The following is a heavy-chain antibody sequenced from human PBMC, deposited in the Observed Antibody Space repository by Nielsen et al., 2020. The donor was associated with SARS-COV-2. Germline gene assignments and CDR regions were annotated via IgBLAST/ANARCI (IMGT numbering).Heavy chain of an antibody. Sequence: GESLKISCAASGFTFSDYYMSWIRQAPGKGLEWVSYISSSYGYTNYADSVKGRFTISRDNAKNSLFLQMNTLTAEDTAVYYCARVTGSGYITNHFDYWGQGMLVTVSS. CDR3: ARVTGSGYITNHFDY. D-gene: IGHD5-18*01. J-gene: IGHJ4*02. CDR1: GFTFSDYY. V-gene: IGHV3-11*05. CDR2: ISSSYGYT.